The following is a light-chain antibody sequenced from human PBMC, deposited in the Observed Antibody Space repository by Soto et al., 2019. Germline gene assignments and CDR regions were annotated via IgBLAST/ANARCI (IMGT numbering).Light chain of an antibody. J-gene: IGKJ1*01. V-gene: IGKV1-39*01. CDR1: QSISSY. CDR2: AAS. Sequence: DLQMTQASSSLSASVGDRVTITCRAIQSISSYLNWYQQKPGKAPKLLIYAASSLQSGVPSRFSGSGSGTDFTLTISSLQPEDFATHYCQQSNSTPRTFGQGTKVEIK. CDR3: QQSNSTPRT.